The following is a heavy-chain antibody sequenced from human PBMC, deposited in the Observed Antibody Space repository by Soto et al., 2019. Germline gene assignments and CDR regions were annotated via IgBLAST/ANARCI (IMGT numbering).Heavy chain of an antibody. V-gene: IGHV3-23*01. Sequence: GGSLRLSCAASGFTFSSYAMSWVRQAPGKGLEWVSAISGSGGSTYYADSVKGRFTISRDNSKNTLYLQMNSLRAEDTAVYYCAKSLPLSHYDFWSDYVDYWGQGTLVTVSS. D-gene: IGHD3-3*01. CDR1: GFTFSSYA. CDR3: AKSLPLSHYDFWSDYVDY. J-gene: IGHJ4*02. CDR2: ISGSGGST.